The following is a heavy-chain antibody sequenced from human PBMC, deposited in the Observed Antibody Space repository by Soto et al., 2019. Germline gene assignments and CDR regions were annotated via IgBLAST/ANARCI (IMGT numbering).Heavy chain of an antibody. CDR3: ARLSGSPPSHGMDV. CDR2: IGTAGDT. CDR1: GFTFSSYD. D-gene: IGHD1-26*01. J-gene: IGHJ6*02. V-gene: IGHV3-13*01. Sequence: EVQLVESGGGLVQPGGSLRLSCAASGFTFSSYDMHWVRQATGKGLEWVSAIGTAGDTYYPGSVKGRFTISRENAKNSLYLQMNSLRARDTAVYYCARLSGSPPSHGMDVWGQGTTVTVSS.